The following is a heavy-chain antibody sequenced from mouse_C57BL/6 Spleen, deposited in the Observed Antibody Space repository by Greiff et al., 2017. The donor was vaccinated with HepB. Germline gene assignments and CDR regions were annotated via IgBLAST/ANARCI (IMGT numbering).Heavy chain of an antibody. V-gene: IGHV14-1*01. CDR2: IDPEDGDT. Sequence: VHVKQSGAELVRPGASVKLSCTASGFNIKDYYMHWVKQRPEQGLEWIGRIDPEDGDTEYAPKFQGKATMTADTSSNTAYLQLSSLTSEDTAVYYCTTTTVVAREDYWGQGTTLTVSS. CDR3: TTTTVVAREDY. D-gene: IGHD1-1*01. CDR1: GFNIKDYY. J-gene: IGHJ2*01.